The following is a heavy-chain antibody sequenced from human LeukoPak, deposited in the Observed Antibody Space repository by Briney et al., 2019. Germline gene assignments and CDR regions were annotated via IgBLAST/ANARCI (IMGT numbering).Heavy chain of an antibody. CDR2: INPNTGGT. V-gene: IGHV1-2*06. J-gene: IGHJ5*02. CDR3: AKVPPSITAAGNWLGP. Sequence: ASVEVSCKASGYTFTGYYIHWVRQAPGQGLEWMGRINPNTGGTDYAQKFQGRVTMTRDTPITTAYMELSRLTSDDTAIYYCAKVPPSITAAGNWLGPWGQGALVTVSS. CDR1: GYTFTGYY. D-gene: IGHD6-13*01.